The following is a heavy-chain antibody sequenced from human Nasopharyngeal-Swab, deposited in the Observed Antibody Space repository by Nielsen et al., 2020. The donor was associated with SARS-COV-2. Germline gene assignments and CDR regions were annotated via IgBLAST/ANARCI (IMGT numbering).Heavy chain of an antibody. V-gene: IGHV3-21*04. J-gene: IGHJ6*02. CDR3: AKDPGDYYGMDV. Sequence: GESLKIFCAASGFTFSSYSMNWVRQAPGKGLEWVSSISSSSSYIYYADSVKGRFTISRDNAKNSLYLQMNSLRAEDTALYYCAKDPGDYYGMDVWGQGTTVTVSS. CDR2: ISSSSSYI. CDR1: GFTFSSYS.